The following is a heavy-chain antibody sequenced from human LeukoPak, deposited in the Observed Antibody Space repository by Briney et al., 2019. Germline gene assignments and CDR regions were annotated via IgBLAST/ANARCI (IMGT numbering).Heavy chain of an antibody. V-gene: IGHV3-48*03. CDR3: AELGITMIGGV. J-gene: IGHJ6*04. CDR1: GFTFSSYE. CDR2: ISSSGSTI. D-gene: IGHD3-10*02. Sequence: GGSPRLSCAASGFTFSSYEKNWVRQAPGKGLEWVAYISSSGSTIYYADSVKGRFTISRDNGTNSLYLQMDSVRAEDTAVYYCAELGITMIGGVWGKGTTVTISS.